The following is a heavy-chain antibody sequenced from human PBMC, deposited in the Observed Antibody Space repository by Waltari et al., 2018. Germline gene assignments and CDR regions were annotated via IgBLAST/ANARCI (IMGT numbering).Heavy chain of an antibody. J-gene: IGHJ4*02. Sequence: QVQLVQSGAEVKKPGSSVKVSCKASGGTFSSYAISWVRQAPGQGLEWMGGINAGNGNTKYSQKFQGRVTITRDTSASTAYMELNSLRAEDTAVYYCARGHSTKYWGQGTLVTVSS. CDR2: INAGNGNT. CDR1: GGTFSSYA. V-gene: IGHV1-69*06. CDR3: ARGHSTKY. D-gene: IGHD2-2*01.